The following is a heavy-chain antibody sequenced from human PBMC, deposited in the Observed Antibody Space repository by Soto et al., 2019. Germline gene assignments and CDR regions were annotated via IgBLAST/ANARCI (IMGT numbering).Heavy chain of an antibody. CDR1: GGTFSSYT. Sequence: QVQLVQSGAEVKKPGSSVKVSCKASGGTFSSYTISWVRQAPGQGLEWMGRIIPILGIANYAQKFQGRVTIAADKSTRVSYRELGSLRSENTAVYYCAREGMVGGAPEFDYWGQGTLLTVSS. D-gene: IGHD3-10*01. CDR2: IIPILGIA. V-gene: IGHV1-69*02. J-gene: IGHJ4*02. CDR3: AREGMVGGAPEFDY.